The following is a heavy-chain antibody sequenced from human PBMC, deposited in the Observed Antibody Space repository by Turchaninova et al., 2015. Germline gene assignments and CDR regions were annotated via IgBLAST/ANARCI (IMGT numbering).Heavy chain of an antibody. CDR3: ATDVDGKLK. D-gene: IGHD4-17*01. V-gene: IGHV1-69*06. CDR2: IIPIFNTP. CDR1: GGTLSRYA. J-gene: IGHJ4*02. Sequence: QVPLVQSGAVGKKPGSSVKVSCKGSGGTLSRYATSWVRQAPGQGLEVMGGIIPIFNTPNYAQNFQGRVTITADRSTSTAYMELSSLRYDDTAVYFCATDVDGKLKWGQGTLVTVSS.